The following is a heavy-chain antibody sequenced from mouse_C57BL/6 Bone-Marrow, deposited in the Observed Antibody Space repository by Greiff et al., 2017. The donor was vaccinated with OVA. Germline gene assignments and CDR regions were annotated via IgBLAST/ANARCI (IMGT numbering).Heavy chain of an antibody. D-gene: IGHD4-1*01. CDR3: ARRVKLGYYFDY. J-gene: IGHJ2*01. CDR1: GYTFTSYW. CDR2: IDPSDSYT. V-gene: IGHV1-50*01. Sequence: QVQLQQSGAELVKPGASVKLSCKASGYTFTSYWMQWVKQRPGQGLEWIGEIDPSDSYTNYNQKFKGKATLTADTSSSTAYMQRSSLTSEDDAVDYCARRVKLGYYFDYWGQGTTLTVSS.